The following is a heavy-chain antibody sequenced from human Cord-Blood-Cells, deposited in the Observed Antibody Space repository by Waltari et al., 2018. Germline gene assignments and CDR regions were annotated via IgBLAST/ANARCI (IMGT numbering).Heavy chain of an antibody. Sequence: EVQLVESGGGLVKPGGSLRLSCAASGFTFSNAWMSWVRQAPGKGLERVGRIKSKTDGGTTDYAAPVKGRFTISRDDSKNTLYLQMNSLKTEDTAVYYCTTGLYYYDSSGYSWDYYFDYWGQGTLVTVSS. CDR2: IKSKTDGGTT. CDR3: TTGLYYYDSSGYSWDYYFDY. V-gene: IGHV3-15*01. D-gene: IGHD3-22*01. CDR1: GFTFSNAW. J-gene: IGHJ4*02.